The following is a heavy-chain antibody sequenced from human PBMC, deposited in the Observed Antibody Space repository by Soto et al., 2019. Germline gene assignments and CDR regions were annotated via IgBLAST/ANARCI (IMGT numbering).Heavy chain of an antibody. CDR3: ARDPYTSSSGYYYGMDV. CDR1: GYTFTSYY. D-gene: IGHD6-13*01. J-gene: IGHJ6*02. CDR2: INPSGGST. Sequence: ASVKVSCKASGYTFTSYYMHWVRQAPGQGLEWMGIINPSGGSTSYAQKFQGRVTMTRGTSTSTVYMELSSLRSEDTAVYYCARDPYTSSSGYYYGMDVWGQGTTVTVSS. V-gene: IGHV1-46*01.